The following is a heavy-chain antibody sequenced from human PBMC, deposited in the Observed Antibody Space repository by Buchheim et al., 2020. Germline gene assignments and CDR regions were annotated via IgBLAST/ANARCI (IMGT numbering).Heavy chain of an antibody. V-gene: IGHV1-2*04. Sequence: QVQLVQSGAEVKKPGASVKVSCKASGYTFTGYYMHWVRQAPGQGLEWMGWINPNSGGTNYAQKFQGWVAMTRDTSTSTAYRELSRLRSDDTAVYYCARGGYYYDSSGYYWYDYWGQGTL. CDR2: INPNSGGT. CDR1: GYTFTGYY. CDR3: ARGGYYYDSSGYYWYDY. D-gene: IGHD3-22*01. J-gene: IGHJ4*02.